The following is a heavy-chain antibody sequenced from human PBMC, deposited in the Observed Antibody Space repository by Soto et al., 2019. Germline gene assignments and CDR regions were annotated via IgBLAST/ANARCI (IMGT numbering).Heavy chain of an antibody. CDR3: ARVGRSAEYFQH. CDR2: MNPNSGNT. CDR1: GYTFTSYD. V-gene: IGHV1-8*01. D-gene: IGHD2-15*01. J-gene: IGHJ1*01. Sequence: ASVKVSCKASGYTFTSYDINWVRQATGQGLEWMGWMNPNSGNTGYAQKFQGRVTMTRNTSISTAYMELSSLRSEDTAVYYCARVGRSAEYFQHWGQGTLVTAPQ.